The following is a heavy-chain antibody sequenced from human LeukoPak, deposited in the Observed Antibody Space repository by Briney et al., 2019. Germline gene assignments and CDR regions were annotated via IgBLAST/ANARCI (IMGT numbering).Heavy chain of an antibody. CDR1: GFTLSHHA. V-gene: IGHV3-30*18. D-gene: IGHD3-16*01. J-gene: IGHJ4*02. CDR3: AKVREIMFRGPQDY. CDR2: ISNNGNNK. Sequence: GGSLRLSCSASGFTLSHHAMHWVRQAPGKGLEWVALISNNGNNKVYADSVKGRFTISRDNSQNTLYLQMDSLRPDDTAVYYCAKVREIMFRGPQDYWGQGTLVTVSS.